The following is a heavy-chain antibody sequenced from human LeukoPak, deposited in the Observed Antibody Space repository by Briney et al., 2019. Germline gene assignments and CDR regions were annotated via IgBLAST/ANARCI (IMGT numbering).Heavy chain of an antibody. V-gene: IGHV4-4*09. J-gene: IGHJ4*02. CDR1: GVSINTYY. CDR2: IYNGGST. D-gene: IGHD1-26*01. CDR3: AAGPWELDF. Sequence: SETLSLTCTVSGVSINTYYASWIRQAPGKGLEFIGFIYNGGSTNYNPSLKSRATISVDTSNNQFSLRLTSVTAADTAMYYCAAGPWELDFWGQGTLVTVSS.